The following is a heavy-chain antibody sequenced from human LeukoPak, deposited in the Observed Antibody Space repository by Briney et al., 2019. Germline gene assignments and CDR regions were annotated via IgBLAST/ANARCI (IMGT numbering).Heavy chain of an antibody. CDR3: ARDSRDGYNNFDY. CDR2: INPNNGGT. V-gene: IGHV1-2*02. Sequence: GASVKVPCKASGYTFTGHYMHWVRQAPGQGLEWMGWINPNNGGTNSAQKFQGRVTMTRDTSITTAYMEVSRLGSDDTAVYYCARDSRDGYNNFDYWGQGTLVTVSS. D-gene: IGHD5-24*01. J-gene: IGHJ4*02. CDR1: GYTFTGHY.